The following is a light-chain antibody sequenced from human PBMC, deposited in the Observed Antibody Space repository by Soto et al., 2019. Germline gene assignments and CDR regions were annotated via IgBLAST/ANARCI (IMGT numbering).Light chain of an antibody. V-gene: IGKV1-33*01. J-gene: IGKJ4*01. Sequence: DIXXTQSPSSLSASVGDRVTITCQASQDISNYLNWYQQKPGKAHKLLIYDASNLETGVQSRFSGSGSGTDFTFTIRSLQPEDIATYYCQQYDNLPLTFGGGTKVDI. CDR1: QDISNY. CDR2: DAS. CDR3: QQYDNLPLT.